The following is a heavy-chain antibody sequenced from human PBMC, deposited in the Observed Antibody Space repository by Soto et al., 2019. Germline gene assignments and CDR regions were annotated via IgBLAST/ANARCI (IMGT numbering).Heavy chain of an antibody. D-gene: IGHD3-10*01. CDR2: IWNDGSNK. CDR1: GFTFSGYH. Sequence: PGGSLRLSCAASGFTFSGYHMHWVRQAPGKGLEWVALIWNDGSNKMYTESVKGRFTISRDNSKNTVYLQMNNLRAEDTALYYCAKESYNRRTDFDYWGQGTLVTVSS. V-gene: IGHV3-33*06. J-gene: IGHJ4*02. CDR3: AKESYNRRTDFDY.